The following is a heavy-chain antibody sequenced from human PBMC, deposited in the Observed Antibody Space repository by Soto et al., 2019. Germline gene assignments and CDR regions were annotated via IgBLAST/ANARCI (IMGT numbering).Heavy chain of an antibody. CDR2: LWYDGNNK. D-gene: IGHD6-19*01. CDR3: ARDDIPGIAVATYGMDV. J-gene: IGHJ6*02. Sequence: PVGSLRLSCAASGFTFSDYGMHWVRQAPGKGLEWVAVLWYDGNNKYYTDSVKGRFTISRDNSKSTLYLQMNSLRAEDTAVYYCARDDIPGIAVATYGMDVWGQGTTVTVSS. V-gene: IGHV3-33*01. CDR1: GFTFSDYG.